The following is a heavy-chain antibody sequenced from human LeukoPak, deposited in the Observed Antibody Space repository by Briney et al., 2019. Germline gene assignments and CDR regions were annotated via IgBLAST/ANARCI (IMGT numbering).Heavy chain of an antibody. CDR1: GGTFSSYA. CDR3: ARDWNYVFDI. Sequence: GASVKVSFKASGGTFSSYAISWVRQAPGQGLEWMGWISAYNGNTNYAQKLQGRVTLTTDTSTSTAYMELRSLRSDDTAVYYCARDWNYVFDIWGQGTMVIVSS. V-gene: IGHV1-18*01. D-gene: IGHD1-7*01. J-gene: IGHJ3*02. CDR2: ISAYNGNT.